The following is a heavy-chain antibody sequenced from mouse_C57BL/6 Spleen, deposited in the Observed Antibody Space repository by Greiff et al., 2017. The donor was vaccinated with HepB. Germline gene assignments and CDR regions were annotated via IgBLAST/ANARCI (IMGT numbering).Heavy chain of an antibody. J-gene: IGHJ2*01. CDR1: GYSITSGYY. V-gene: IGHV3-6*01. CDR2: ISYDGSN. CDR3: ARDDYERFDY. D-gene: IGHD2-4*01. Sequence: EVQLQESGPGLVKPSQSLSLTCSVTGYSITSGYYWNWIRQFPGNKLEWMGYISYDGSNNYNPSLKNRISITRDTSKNQFFLKLNSVTTEDTATYYCARDDYERFDYWGQGTTLTVSS.